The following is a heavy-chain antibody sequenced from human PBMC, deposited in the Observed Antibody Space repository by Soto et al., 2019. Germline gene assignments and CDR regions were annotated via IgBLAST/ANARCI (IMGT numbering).Heavy chain of an antibody. D-gene: IGHD1-26*01. J-gene: IGHJ5*02. Sequence: EVQLLESGGGLVQPGGSLRLSCAASGFTFSSYAMSWVRQAPGKGLEWVSAISGSGGSTYYADSVKGRFTISRDNSKNTLYLQMNSLRAEDTAVYYCAKGSLSSGSYLMGWFDPWGQGTLVTVSS. CDR3: AKGSLSSGSYLMGWFDP. CDR2: ISGSGGST. CDR1: GFTFSSYA. V-gene: IGHV3-23*01.